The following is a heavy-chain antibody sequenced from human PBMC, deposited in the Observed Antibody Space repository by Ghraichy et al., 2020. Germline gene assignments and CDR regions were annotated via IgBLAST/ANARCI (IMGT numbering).Heavy chain of an antibody. CDR3: ARVPRGGHELGVLQGSWFDP. J-gene: IGHJ5*02. D-gene: IGHD3-16*01. CDR2: INHSGIT. V-gene: IGHV4-34*01. Sequence: SETLSLTCAVYGGSFSGYYWNWIRQPPGKGLEWIGEINHSGITNYSPSLKRRVTISVDTSKNQFSLKLSSVTAADTAVYYCARVPRGGHELGVLQGSWFDPWGQGTLVTVSS. CDR1: GGSFSGYY.